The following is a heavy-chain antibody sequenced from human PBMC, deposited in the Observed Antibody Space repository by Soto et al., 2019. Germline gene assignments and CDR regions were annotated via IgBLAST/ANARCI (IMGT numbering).Heavy chain of an antibody. J-gene: IGHJ4*02. D-gene: IGHD2-21*02. CDR1: GGSISSGGYY. CDR3: ARFRRGGGNSY. Sequence: QVQLQESGPGLVKPSQTLSLTCTVSGGSISSGGYYWSWIRQHPGKGLEWIGYIYYSGSTYYNPSLKGRVTISGGTSKNQVSLKLSSVTAADTAVYYCARFRRGGGNSYWGQGTLVTVSS. CDR2: IYYSGST. V-gene: IGHV4-31*03.